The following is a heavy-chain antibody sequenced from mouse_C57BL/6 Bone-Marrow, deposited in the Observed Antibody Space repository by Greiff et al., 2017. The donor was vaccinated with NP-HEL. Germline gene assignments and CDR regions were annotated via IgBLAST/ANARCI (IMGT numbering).Heavy chain of an antibody. CDR3: ARGGLLAMDY. V-gene: IGHV1-64*01. CDR1: GYTFTSYW. D-gene: IGHD3-1*01. Sequence: QVHVKQPGAELVKPGASVKLSCKASGYTFTSYWMHWVKQRPGQGLEWIGMIHPNSGSTNYNEKFKSKATLTVDKSSSTAYMQLSSLTSEDSAVYYCARGGLLAMDYWGQGTSVTVSS. J-gene: IGHJ4*01. CDR2: IHPNSGST.